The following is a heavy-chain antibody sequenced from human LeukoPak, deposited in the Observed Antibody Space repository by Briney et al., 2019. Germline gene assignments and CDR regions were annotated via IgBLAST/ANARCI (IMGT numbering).Heavy chain of an antibody. CDR2: ISSSSSTI. V-gene: IGHV3-48*04. D-gene: IGHD3-3*01. J-gene: IGHJ4*02. CDR1: GFTFSSYS. CDR3: ARVYDFWSGYPIDY. Sequence: GRSLRLSCAASGFTFSSYSMNWVRQAPGKGLEWVSYISSSSSTIYYADSVKGRFTISRDNAKNSLYLQMNSLRAEDTAVYYCARVYDFWSGYPIDYWGQGTLVTVSS.